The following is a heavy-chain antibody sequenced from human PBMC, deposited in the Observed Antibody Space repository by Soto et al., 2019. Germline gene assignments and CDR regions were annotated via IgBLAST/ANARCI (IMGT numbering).Heavy chain of an antibody. CDR3: ARGIYLKYGLDV. CDR1: EFTFNNYW. Sequence: EVQLVESGGGLVQPGGSLRLSCAASEFTFNNYWMHWVRQVPGKGLEWVSRINTDGSTTNYADSVMGRFTISRDNADNTVYLQMNSLRAEDTAVYYCARGIYLKYGLDVWPGGHGHRLL. J-gene: IGHJ6*02. CDR2: INTDGSTT. V-gene: IGHV3-74*01. D-gene: IGHD3-16*02.